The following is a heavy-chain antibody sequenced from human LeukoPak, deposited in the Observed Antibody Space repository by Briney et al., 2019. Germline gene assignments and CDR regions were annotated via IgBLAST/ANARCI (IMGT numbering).Heavy chain of an antibody. Sequence: SVKVSCKASGGTFSSYAISWVRQAPGQGLEWMGGIIPIFGTANYAQKFQGRVTITADESTSTAYMELSSLRSEDTAVCYCAREGYGDYAIDYWGQGTLVTVSS. CDR1: GGTFSSYA. J-gene: IGHJ4*02. CDR2: IIPIFGTA. CDR3: AREGYGDYAIDY. D-gene: IGHD4-17*01. V-gene: IGHV1-69*13.